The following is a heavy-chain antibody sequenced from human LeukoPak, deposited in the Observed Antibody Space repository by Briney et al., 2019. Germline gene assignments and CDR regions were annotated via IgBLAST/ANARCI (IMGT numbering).Heavy chain of an antibody. D-gene: IGHD6-13*01. CDR3: VRDGYHAFDI. Sequence: SETLSLTCSVSGGSISSFYWSWIRQPVEKGLEWIGRIYSSGSTDYNPSLKTRVTMSVDASKNQFSLRLISLTAADTAVYYCVRDGYHAFDIWGQGTMVTISS. CDR1: GGSISSFY. J-gene: IGHJ3*02. V-gene: IGHV4-4*07. CDR2: IYSSGST.